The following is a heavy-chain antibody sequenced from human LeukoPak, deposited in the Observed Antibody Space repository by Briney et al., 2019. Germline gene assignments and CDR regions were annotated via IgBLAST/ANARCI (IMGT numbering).Heavy chain of an antibody. D-gene: IGHD1-14*01. Sequence: GGSLRLSCAASGFTFSSSWMSWVRRAPGKGLEWVANISQDGNEKYFADSVKGRFTISRDNAKNSLFLQINSLRAEDTAVYYCARDRTGAGLDYWGQGTLVTVSS. V-gene: IGHV3-7*03. CDR3: ARDRTGAGLDY. CDR1: GFTFSSSW. J-gene: IGHJ4*02. CDR2: ISQDGNEK.